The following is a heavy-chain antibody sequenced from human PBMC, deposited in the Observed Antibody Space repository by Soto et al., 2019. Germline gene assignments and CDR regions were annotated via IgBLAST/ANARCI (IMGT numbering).Heavy chain of an antibody. CDR2: IIPIFGTA. J-gene: IGHJ6*02. V-gene: IGHV1-69*13. D-gene: IGHD2-15*01. CDR1: GGTFSSYA. Sequence: ASVKVSCKASGGTFSSYAISWVRQAPGQGLEWMGGIIPIFGTANYAQKFQGRVTITADESTSTAYMELSSLRSEDTAVYYCAREGYCSGGSCTPGYSGMDVWGQGTTVTVSS. CDR3: AREGYCSGGSCTPGYSGMDV.